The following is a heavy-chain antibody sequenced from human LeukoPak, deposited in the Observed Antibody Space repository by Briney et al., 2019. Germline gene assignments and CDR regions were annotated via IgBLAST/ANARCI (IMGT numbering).Heavy chain of an antibody. CDR3: AKESGGYCSGGSCVDFDY. J-gene: IGHJ4*02. V-gene: IGHV3-23*01. Sequence: GGSLRLSCAASGITFSSYAMSWVRQAPGKGLEWVSAISGSGGSTYYADSVKGRFTISRDNSKNTLYLQMNSLRAEDTAVYYCAKESGGYCSGGSCVDFDYWGQGTLVTVSS. CDR1: GITFSSYA. D-gene: IGHD2-15*01. CDR2: ISGSGGST.